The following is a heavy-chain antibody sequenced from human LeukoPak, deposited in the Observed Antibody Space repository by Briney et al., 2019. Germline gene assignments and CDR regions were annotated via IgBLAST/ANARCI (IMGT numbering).Heavy chain of an antibody. D-gene: IGHD2-2*01. CDR3: ARVKRYCSSTSCPGDYFDY. V-gene: IGHV4-31*03. CDR2: IYYSGST. CDR1: GGSISSGGYY. Sequence: SETLSLICTVSGGSISSGGYYWSWIRQHPGKGLEWLGYIYYSGSTYYNPSLKSRVTISVDTSKNQFSLKLSSVTAADTAVYYCARVKRYCSSTSCPGDYFDYWGQGTLVTVSS. J-gene: IGHJ4*02.